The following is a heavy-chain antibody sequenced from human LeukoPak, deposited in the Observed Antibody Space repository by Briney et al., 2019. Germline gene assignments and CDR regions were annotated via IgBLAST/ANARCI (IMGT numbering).Heavy chain of an antibody. CDR1: GYTFTSYG. CDR2: ISAYNGNT. J-gene: IGHJ4*02. Sequence: PLASVTVSCEASGYTFTSYGISWVRQAPGQGLEWMGWISAYNGNTNYAQKLQGRVTMTTDTSTSTAYMELRSLRSDDTAVYYCARVSSPYSSPGDYWGQGTLVTVSS. CDR3: ARVSSPYSSPGDY. V-gene: IGHV1-18*01. D-gene: IGHD6-13*01.